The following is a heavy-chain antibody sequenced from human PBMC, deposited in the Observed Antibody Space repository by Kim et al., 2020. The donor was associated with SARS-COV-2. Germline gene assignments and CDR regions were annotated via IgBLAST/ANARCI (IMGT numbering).Heavy chain of an antibody. J-gene: IGHJ4*02. V-gene: IGHV1-69*01. CDR3: ARVVPGESHFDY. CDR2: A. Sequence: ANYEQRFQGRVAITADETTSTAYMELSSLRSEDTAVYYCARVVPGESHFDYWGQGTLVTVSS. D-gene: IGHD2-21*01.